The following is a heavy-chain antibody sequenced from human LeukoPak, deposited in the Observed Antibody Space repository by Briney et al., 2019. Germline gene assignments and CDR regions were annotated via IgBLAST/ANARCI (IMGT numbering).Heavy chain of an antibody. Sequence: PGRSLRFSCAASGFTFSSYAMHWVRQAPGKGLEWVAVISYDGSNKYYADSVKGRFTISRDNSKNTLYLQMNSLRAEDTAVYYCAREYCSSTSCYLFYYYYYGMDVWGKGTTVTVSS. CDR1: GFTFSSYA. CDR2: ISYDGSNK. CDR3: AREYCSSTSCYLFYYYYYGMDV. V-gene: IGHV3-30*04. D-gene: IGHD2-2*01. J-gene: IGHJ6*04.